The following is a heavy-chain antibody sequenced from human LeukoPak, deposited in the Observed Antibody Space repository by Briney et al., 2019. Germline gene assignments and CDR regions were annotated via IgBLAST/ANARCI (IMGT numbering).Heavy chain of an antibody. D-gene: IGHD4-17*01. Sequence: ASVKVSCKASGYTFTSYGISWERQAPGQGLEWMGWISAYNGNTNYAQKLQGRVTMTTDTSTSTAYMELRSLRSDDTAVYYCARVPTAVTTSWYFDYWGQGTLVTVSS. CDR3: ARVPTAVTTSWYFDY. V-gene: IGHV1-18*01. J-gene: IGHJ4*02. CDR1: GYTFTSYG. CDR2: ISAYNGNT.